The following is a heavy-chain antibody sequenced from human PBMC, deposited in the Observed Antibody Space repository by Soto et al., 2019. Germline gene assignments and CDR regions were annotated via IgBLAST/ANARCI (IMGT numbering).Heavy chain of an antibody. J-gene: IGHJ3*02. D-gene: IGHD5-18*01. CDR3: ARERRGYSYGFDAFDI. V-gene: IGHV4-59*01. CDR2: IYYSGST. Sequence: SETLSLTCAVYGVSFSGYYWSWIRQHPGKGLEWIGYIYYSGSTNYNPSLKSRVTISVDTSKNQFSLKLSSVTAADTAVYYCARERRGYSYGFDAFDIWGQGTMVTVSS. CDR1: GVSFSGYY.